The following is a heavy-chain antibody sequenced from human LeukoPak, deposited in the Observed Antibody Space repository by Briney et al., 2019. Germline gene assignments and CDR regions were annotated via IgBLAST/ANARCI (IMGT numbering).Heavy chain of an antibody. CDR1: GFTVSSNY. CDR2: IYSGGST. J-gene: IGHJ4*02. V-gene: IGHV3-66*01. D-gene: IGHD3-22*01. Sequence: GGSLRLSCAASGFTVSSNYMNWVRQAPGKGLEWVSIIYSGGSTYYADSVKGRFTISRDNSKNTLYLQMNSLRAEDTAVYYCARAQPPNYYDSSGYPPYFDSWGQGTLVTVSS. CDR3: ARAQPPNYYDSSGYPPYFDS.